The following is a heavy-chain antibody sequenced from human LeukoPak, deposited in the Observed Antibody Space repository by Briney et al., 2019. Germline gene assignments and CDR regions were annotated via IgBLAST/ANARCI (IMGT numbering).Heavy chain of an antibody. CDR3: ARLSGDGYIPVY. J-gene: IGHJ4*02. CDR1: GGSIVGYY. CDR2: IFYSGST. D-gene: IGHD5-24*01. Sequence: TSETLSLTCTVSGGSIVGYYWSWIRQPPGKGLEWIGYIFYSGSTDYNPSLKSRVTISVDTSKNHSSLKLSSVTAADTAVYYCARLSGDGYIPVYWGQGTLVTVSS. V-gene: IGHV4-59*01.